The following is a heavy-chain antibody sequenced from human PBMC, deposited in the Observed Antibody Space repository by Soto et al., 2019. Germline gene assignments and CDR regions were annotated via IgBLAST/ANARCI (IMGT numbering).Heavy chain of an antibody. D-gene: IGHD2-21*02. V-gene: IGHV4-59*01. Sequence: SETLSLTCIVSDGSISGYFWSWIRQPPGKGLEWIGYMYNTGSTVYNPSFKSRVTISVDTSKSQFSLRLNSVTAADTAVYYCARDLWGYCGTDCYPLDVWGQGTTVTVS. J-gene: IGHJ6*02. CDR2: MYNTGST. CDR1: DGSISGYF. CDR3: ARDLWGYCGTDCYPLDV.